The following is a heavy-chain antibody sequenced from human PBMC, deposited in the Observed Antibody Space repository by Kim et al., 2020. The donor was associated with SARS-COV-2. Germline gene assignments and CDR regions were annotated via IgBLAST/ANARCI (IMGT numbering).Heavy chain of an antibody. J-gene: IGHJ4*02. CDR2: ISYDGSNK. V-gene: IGHV3-30-3*01. D-gene: IGHD2-2*01. Sequence: GGSLRLSCAASGFTFSSYAMHWVRQAPGKGLEWVAVISYDGSNKYYADSVKGRFTISRDNSKNTLYLQMNSLRAEDTAVYYCASPVVVPAANAGKGAYWGQGTLVTVSS. CDR1: GFTFSSYA. CDR3: ASPVVVPAANAGKGAY.